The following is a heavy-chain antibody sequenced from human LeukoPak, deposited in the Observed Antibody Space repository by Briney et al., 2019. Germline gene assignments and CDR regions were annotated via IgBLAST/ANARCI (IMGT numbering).Heavy chain of an antibody. CDR1: GGSFSGYY. J-gene: IGHJ6*04. CDR2: INHSGST. CDR3: ARGLIVVVPAASHYYYGMDV. D-gene: IGHD2-2*01. Sequence: PSETLSLTCAVYGGSFSGYYWSWIRQPPGKGLEWIGEINHSGSTNYNPSLKSRVTISVDTSKNQFSLKLSSVTAADTAVYYCARGLIVVVPAASHYYYGMDVWGKGTTVTVSS. V-gene: IGHV4-34*01.